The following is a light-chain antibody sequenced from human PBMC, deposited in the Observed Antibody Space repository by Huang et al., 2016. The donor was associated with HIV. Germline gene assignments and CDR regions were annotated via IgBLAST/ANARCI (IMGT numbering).Light chain of an antibody. Sequence: DIQMTQSPPSLSASVGDRVTFTCRADQNITKSLNWYQHKPGKAPKLLIYTVSTLVSGVPSRFSGSGSGSRFTLNIGNLQPEDFATYYCQQSFSVPRTFG. CDR1: QNITKS. J-gene: IGKJ1*01. CDR2: TVS. V-gene: IGKV1-39*01. CDR3: QQSFSVPRT.